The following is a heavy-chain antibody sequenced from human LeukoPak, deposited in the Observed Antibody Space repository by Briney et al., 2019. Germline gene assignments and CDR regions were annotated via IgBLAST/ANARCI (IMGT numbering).Heavy chain of an antibody. J-gene: IGHJ6*02. CDR1: GYTFTSYY. CDR3: ARDLFGSGKGYYYGMDV. V-gene: IGHV1-46*01. CDR2: INPSGGST. Sequence: GASVKVSCKASGYTFTSYYMHWVRQAPGQGLEWMGIINPSGGSTSYAQKLQGRVTMTTDTSTSTAYMELRSLRSDDTAVYYCARDLFGSGKGYYYGMDVWGQGTTVTVSS. D-gene: IGHD3-10*01.